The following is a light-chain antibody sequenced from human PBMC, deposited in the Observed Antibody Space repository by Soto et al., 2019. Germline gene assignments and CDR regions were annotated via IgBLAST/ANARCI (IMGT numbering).Light chain of an antibody. CDR2: GAS. CDR3: QQYNNWPFT. Sequence: EIVMTQSPATLSVSPGERATLSCRASQSVSSNFAWYQQKPGQAPRLLIYGASTRATGIPARFSGSWSGTEFTLTISSLQSEDFAVYYCQQYNNWPFTFGPGTKVDIK. J-gene: IGKJ3*01. CDR1: QSVSSN. V-gene: IGKV3-15*01.